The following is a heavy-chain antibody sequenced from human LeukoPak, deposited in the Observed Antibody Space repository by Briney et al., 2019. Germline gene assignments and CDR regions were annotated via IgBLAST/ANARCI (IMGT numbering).Heavy chain of an antibody. V-gene: IGHV1-8*01. D-gene: IGHD4-23*01. CDR1: GYTFTSYD. Sequence: ASVKVSCKASGYTFTSYDINWVRQATEQGLEWMGCMNPNSGNTGYAQKFQGRVTMTRNTSIGTAYMELSSLRSEDTAVYYCARSGYGGNSFDYWGQGTLVTVSS. J-gene: IGHJ4*02. CDR2: MNPNSGNT. CDR3: ARSGYGGNSFDY.